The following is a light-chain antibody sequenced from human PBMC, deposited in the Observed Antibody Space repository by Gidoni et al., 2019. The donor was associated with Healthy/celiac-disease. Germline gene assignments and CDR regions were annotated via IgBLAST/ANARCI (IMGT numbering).Light chain of an antibody. CDR2: DND. CDR3: GSWDNALNVWI. J-gene: IGLJ3*02. V-gene: IGLV1-51*01. CDR1: SSNLQTNY. Sequence: QAVVTQPPAVSAAPGQKVTILCSGGSSNLQTNYVSWYQQFSGAPPKLVIYDNDRRPAGISQRFSASKSGSSSTLAISGVQAEDEALYFCGSWDNALNVWIFGGGTRLTVL.